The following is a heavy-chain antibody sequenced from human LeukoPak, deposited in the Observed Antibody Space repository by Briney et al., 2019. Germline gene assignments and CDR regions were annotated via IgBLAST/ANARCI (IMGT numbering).Heavy chain of an antibody. CDR1: GFTFSSYG. CDR3: ARGKKYQLPLPFDY. D-gene: IGHD2-2*01. CDR2: IWYDGSNK. J-gene: IGHJ4*02. Sequence: GGSLRLSCAASGFTFSSYGMHWVRQAPGKGLEWVAVIWYDGSNKYYADSVKGRFTISRDNSKNTLYLQMNSLRAEDTAVYYCARGKKYQLPLPFDYWGQGTLVTVPS. V-gene: IGHV3-33*01.